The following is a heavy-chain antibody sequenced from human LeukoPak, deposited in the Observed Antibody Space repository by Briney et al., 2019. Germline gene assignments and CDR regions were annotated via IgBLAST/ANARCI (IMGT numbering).Heavy chain of an antibody. CDR1: GYSFTSFW. V-gene: IGHV5-51*01. J-gene: IGHJ4*02. Sequence: GESLKFSCKGSGYSFTSFWIGWVRQMPGKGLEWMGIIYPGDSDTRYSPSFQGQVTISADKSITAAYLQWSSLEASDTAMYYCERIGGTTNDYWGQGTLVTVSS. CDR3: ERIGGTTNDY. D-gene: IGHD1-14*01. CDR2: IYPGDSDT.